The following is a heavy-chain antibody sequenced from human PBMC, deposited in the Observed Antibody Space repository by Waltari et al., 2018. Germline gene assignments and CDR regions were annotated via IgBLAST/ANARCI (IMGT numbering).Heavy chain of an antibody. D-gene: IGHD3-3*01. J-gene: IGHJ6*03. CDR3: AKELTIFGVVIYYYYYMDV. V-gene: IGHV3-23*01. Sequence: EVQLLESGGGLVQPGGSLRLSCAASGFTFSSYAMSWVRQAPGKGLEWVSAISGSGGSTYYADSVKGRFTISRDNSKNTLYLQMNSLRAEDTAVYYCAKELTIFGVVIYYYYYMDVWGKGTTVTVSS. CDR2: ISGSGGST. CDR1: GFTFSSYA.